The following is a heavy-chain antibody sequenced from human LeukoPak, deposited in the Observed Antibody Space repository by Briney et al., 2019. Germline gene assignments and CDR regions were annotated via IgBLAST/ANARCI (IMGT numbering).Heavy chain of an antibody. V-gene: IGHV3-23*01. CDR1: GFTFGSHA. CDR2: IFGSGGSP. D-gene: IGHD5-18*01. Sequence: GGSLRLSCEASGFTFGSHAMYWVRQAPGKGLGWVAGIFGSGGSPHYADSVKGRFTISRDNSRNTVYLQINSLRAEDTAVYYCGKTTVGYSSGQKPAWPVDYWGQGTLVTVSS. J-gene: IGHJ4*02. CDR3: GKTTVGYSSGQKPAWPVDY.